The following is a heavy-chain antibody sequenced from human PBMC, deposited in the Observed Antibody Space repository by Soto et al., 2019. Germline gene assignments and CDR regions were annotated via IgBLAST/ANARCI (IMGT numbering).Heavy chain of an antibody. J-gene: IGHJ6*02. CDR3: ARDHDWNYANYGMDV. Sequence: ASVKVSCKASGYTFTSYGISWVRQAPGQGLEWMGWISAYNGNTNYAQKLQGRVTMTTDTSTSTAYMELRSLRSDDTAVYYCARDHDWNYANYGMDVWGQGTTVTVSS. CDR1: GYTFTSYG. D-gene: IGHD1-7*01. CDR2: ISAYNGNT. V-gene: IGHV1-18*01.